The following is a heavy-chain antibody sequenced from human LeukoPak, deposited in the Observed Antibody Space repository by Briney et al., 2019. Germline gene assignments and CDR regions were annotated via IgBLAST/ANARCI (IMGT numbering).Heavy chain of an antibody. CDR2: IYYSGST. CDR3: ARQRLYGNGGKPIGFDY. D-gene: IGHD4-23*01. Sequence: PSETLSLTCTVSGGSISSSSYYWGWIRQPPGKGLEWIGSIYYSGSTYYNPSLKSRVTISVDTSKNQFSLKLSSVTAADTAVYYCARQRLYGNGGKPIGFDYWGQGTLVTVSS. V-gene: IGHV4-39*01. CDR1: GGSISSSSYY. J-gene: IGHJ4*02.